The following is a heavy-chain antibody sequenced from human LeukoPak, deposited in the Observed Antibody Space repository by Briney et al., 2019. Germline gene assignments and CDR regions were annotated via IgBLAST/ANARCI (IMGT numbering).Heavy chain of an antibody. J-gene: IGHJ5*02. CDR3: AREKAPPKSGQAWFDP. V-gene: IGHV1-69*05. Sequence: GSSVKVSFKASGGTFSSYAISWVRQAPGQGLEWMGGIIPIFGTANYAQKFQGRVTITTDESTSTAYMELSSLRSEDTAVYYCAREKAPPKSGQAWFDPWGQGTLVTVSS. CDR2: IIPIFGTA. CDR1: GGTFSSYA.